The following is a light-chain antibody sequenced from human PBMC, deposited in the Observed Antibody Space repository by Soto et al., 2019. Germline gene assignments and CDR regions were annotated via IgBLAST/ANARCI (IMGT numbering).Light chain of an antibody. CDR2: GAS. Sequence: EIVLTQSPGTLSLSPGERATLSCRASQSVSSSYLAWYQQKPGQAPRLLIYGASSRATGIPNRFSGSVYGTNFTLTISRLEPEDIAVYYCQQYGSSLYTFGQGTKLEVK. V-gene: IGKV3-20*01. CDR3: QQYGSSLYT. J-gene: IGKJ2*01. CDR1: QSVSSSY.